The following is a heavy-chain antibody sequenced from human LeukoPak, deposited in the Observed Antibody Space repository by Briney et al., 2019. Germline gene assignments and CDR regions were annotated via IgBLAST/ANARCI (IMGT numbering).Heavy chain of an antibody. CDR2: ITVDGGST. CDR3: AKDSRDGYNYVNWYFDL. Sequence: GGSLRLSCAASGFTFDDYAMHWVRQAPGKGLEWVSLITVDGGSTYYADSVKGRFTISRDNSKNTLYLQMNSLRAEDTAVYYCAKDSRDGYNYVNWYFDLWGRGTLVTVSS. V-gene: IGHV3-43*02. CDR1: GFTFDDYA. J-gene: IGHJ2*01. D-gene: IGHD5-24*01.